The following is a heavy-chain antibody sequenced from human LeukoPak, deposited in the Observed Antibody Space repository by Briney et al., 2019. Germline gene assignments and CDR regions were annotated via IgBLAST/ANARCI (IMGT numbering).Heavy chain of an antibody. CDR2: IKQDGSET. D-gene: IGHD5-24*01. Sequence: GGSLRLSCATSGFTFSTYWMSWVRQAPGKGLEWVANIKQDGSETYYADSVKGRFTIFKDNAKNSLYLQMDSLRVEDTAVYYCANGDGFDYWGQGTLVIVSS. CDR1: GFTFSTYW. V-gene: IGHV3-7*01. CDR3: ANGDGFDY. J-gene: IGHJ4*02.